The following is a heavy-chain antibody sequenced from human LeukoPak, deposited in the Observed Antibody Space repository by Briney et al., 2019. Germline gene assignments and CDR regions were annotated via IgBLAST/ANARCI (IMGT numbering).Heavy chain of an antibody. CDR2: INPNRGST. Sequence: ASVKVSCKASGYTFTSYYMYWVRQAPGQGLEWMGIINPNRGSTSYAQKFQGRVTMTRDMSTSTVYMELSSLRSEDTAVYYCATGGHVRVYDSSAYYGHYWGQGTLVTVSS. J-gene: IGHJ4*02. D-gene: IGHD3-22*01. V-gene: IGHV1-46*01. CDR3: ATGGHVRVYDSSAYYGHY. CDR1: GYTFTSYY.